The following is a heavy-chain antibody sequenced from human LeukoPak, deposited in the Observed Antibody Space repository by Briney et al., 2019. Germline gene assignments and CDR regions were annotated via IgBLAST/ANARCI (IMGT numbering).Heavy chain of an antibody. CDR1: GYTFTSYG. D-gene: IGHD3/OR15-3a*01. V-gene: IGHV1-69*04. CDR3: ARGTAGLDHFDY. Sequence: SVKVSCKASGYTFTSYGISWVRQAPGQGLEWMGRIIPILGIANYAQKFQGRVTITADKSTSTAYMELSSLRSEDTAVYYCARGTAGLDHFDYWGQGTLVTVSS. CDR2: IIPILGIA. J-gene: IGHJ4*02.